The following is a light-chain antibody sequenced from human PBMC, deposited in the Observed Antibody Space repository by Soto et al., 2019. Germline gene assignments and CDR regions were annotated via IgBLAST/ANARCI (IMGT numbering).Light chain of an antibody. Sequence: EIGLSQPAATVSLSKEDSATLSYRAQSIGSNYLAWYQQKPGQAPRLLIYGASTRAAGIPDRFSGSGSGTDFTLTITRLEPEDFAVYYCQQYGGPGPWAFGQGTKVDIK. CDR2: GAS. V-gene: IGKV3-20*01. CDR1: QSIGSNY. CDR3: QQYGGPGPWA. J-gene: IGKJ1*01.